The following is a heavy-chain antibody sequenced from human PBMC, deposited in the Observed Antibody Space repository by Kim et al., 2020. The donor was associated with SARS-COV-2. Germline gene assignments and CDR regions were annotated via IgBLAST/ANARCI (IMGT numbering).Heavy chain of an antibody. Sequence: SETLSLTCTVSGGSLSSYYWSWIRQPPGKGLEWIGYIYYSGSTNYNPSLKSRVTISVDTSKNQFSLKLSSVTAADTAVYYCAGDYYSYGYVGDYYYGMDVWGQGTTVTVSS. D-gene: IGHD5-18*01. V-gene: IGHV4-59*01. CDR1: GGSLSSYY. CDR3: AGDYYSYGYVGDYYYGMDV. J-gene: IGHJ6*02. CDR2: IYYSGST.